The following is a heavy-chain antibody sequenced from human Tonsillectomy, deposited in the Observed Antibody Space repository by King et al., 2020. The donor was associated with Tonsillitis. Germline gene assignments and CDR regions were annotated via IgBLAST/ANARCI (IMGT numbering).Heavy chain of an antibody. CDR1: GFIFRSYY. Sequence: VQLVESGGGLVKPGGSLRLSCAASGFIFRSYYMSWVRQAPGKGLEWVSSISSSSSYIYYADSVKGRFTISRDDAKSSLYLQINSLRAEDTAVYYCAREAFRHDILTGFHGMDVWGQGTTVTVSS. D-gene: IGHD3-9*01. J-gene: IGHJ6*02. CDR2: ISSSSSYI. V-gene: IGHV3-21*01. CDR3: AREAFRHDILTGFHGMDV.